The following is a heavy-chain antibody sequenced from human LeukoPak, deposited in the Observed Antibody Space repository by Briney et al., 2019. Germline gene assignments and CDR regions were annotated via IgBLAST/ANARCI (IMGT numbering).Heavy chain of an antibody. CDR2: ISGSAGST. Sequence: PGGSLRLSCAAPGFTFSSYAMNWVRQAPGKGLEWVSIISGSAGSTYYADSVKGRFTISRDNSKNTLFLQMNGLRAEDTAVYYCAKDRSLDGGNSNGYFDSWGQGTLVTVSS. D-gene: IGHD4-23*01. J-gene: IGHJ4*02. CDR3: AKDRSLDGGNSNGYFDS. CDR1: GFTFSSYA. V-gene: IGHV3-23*01.